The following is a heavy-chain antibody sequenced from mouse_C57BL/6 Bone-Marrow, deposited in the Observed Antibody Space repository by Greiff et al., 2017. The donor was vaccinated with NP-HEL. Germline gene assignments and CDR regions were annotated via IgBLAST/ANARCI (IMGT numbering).Heavy chain of an antibody. CDR2: FHPYNDDT. V-gene: IGHV1-47*01. J-gene: IGHJ4*01. CDR3: ARRSNVDCAMDY. D-gene: IGHD1-1*01. CDR1: GYTFTTYP. Sequence: QVQLQQSGAELVKPGASVKMSCKASGYTFTTYPIEWMKQSPGKCLEWIGNFHPYNDDTKYNEKFKGKATLTVEKSSSTVYLDLSRLTSDDSAVYYCARRSNVDCAMDYWGQGTAVTVSS.